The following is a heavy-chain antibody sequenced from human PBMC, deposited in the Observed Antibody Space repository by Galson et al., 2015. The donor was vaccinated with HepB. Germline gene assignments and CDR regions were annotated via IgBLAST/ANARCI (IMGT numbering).Heavy chain of an antibody. CDR1: GFIFSSYA. CDR2: ISYDGSNK. Sequence: SLRLSCAASGFIFSSYAMHWVRQAPGKGLEWVAVISYDGSNKYYADSVKGRFTISRDNSKNTLYLQMNSLRAEDTAVYYCANNYYDSSGYYTFDYWGQGTLVTVSS. V-gene: IGHV3-30*18. D-gene: IGHD3-22*01. J-gene: IGHJ4*02. CDR3: ANNYYDSSGYYTFDY.